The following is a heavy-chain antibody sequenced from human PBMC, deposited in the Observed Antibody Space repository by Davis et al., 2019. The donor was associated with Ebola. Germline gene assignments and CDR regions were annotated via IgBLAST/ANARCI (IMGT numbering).Heavy chain of an antibody. D-gene: IGHD3-3*01. V-gene: IGHV4-31*11. CDR2: IYYSGST. CDR3: ARATELEWLLYRYYFDY. J-gene: IGHJ4*02. Sequence: LRLSCAVYGGSFSGYYWSWIRQHPGKGLEWIGYIYYSGSTYYNPSLKSRVTISVDTSKNQFSLKLSSVTAADTAVYYCARATELEWLLYRYYFDYWGQGTLVTVSS. CDR1: GGSFSGYY.